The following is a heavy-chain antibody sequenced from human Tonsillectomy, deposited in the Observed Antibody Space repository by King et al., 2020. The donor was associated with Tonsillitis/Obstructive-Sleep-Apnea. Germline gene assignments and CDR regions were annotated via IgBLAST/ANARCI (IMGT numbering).Heavy chain of an antibody. CDR3: ARAPGLFTFGGVIDITLYYFDY. Sequence: VQLVESGGGLVQPGGSLRLSCAASGFTFNNYWMHWVRQAPGKGLVWVSRINSDGSGTSYADSVKGRFTISRDDAKNTVYLQMNSLRAEDTAVYYYARAPGLFTFGGVIDITLYYFDYWGQGTLVTVSS. CDR1: GFTFNNYW. V-gene: IGHV3-74*01. D-gene: IGHD3-16*02. J-gene: IGHJ4*02. CDR2: INSDGSGT.